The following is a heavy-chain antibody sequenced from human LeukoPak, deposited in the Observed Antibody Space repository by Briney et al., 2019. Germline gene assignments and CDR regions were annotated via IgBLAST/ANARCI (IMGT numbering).Heavy chain of an antibody. D-gene: IGHD1-26*01. CDR1: GYSISSGYY. V-gene: IGHV4-38-2*02. CDR3: AREPRWSGSYDY. Sequence: SETLSLTCTVSGYSISSGYYWGWIRQPPGKGLEWIGSIYHSGSTYYNPSLKSRVTISVDTSKNQFSLKLSSVTAADTAVYYCAREPRWSGSYDYWGQGTLVTVSS. J-gene: IGHJ4*02. CDR2: IYHSGST.